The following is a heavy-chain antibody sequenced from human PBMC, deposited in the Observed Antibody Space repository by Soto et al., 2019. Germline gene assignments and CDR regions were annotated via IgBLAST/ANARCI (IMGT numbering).Heavy chain of an antibody. CDR3: ARSMSGSYYHY. CDR1: GGSFSGYY. J-gene: IGHJ4*02. Sequence: SETLSLTCAVYGGSFSGYYWSWIRQPPGKGLEWIGEINHSGSTNYNPSLKSRVTISVDTSKNQFSLKLSSVTAADTAVYYCARSMSGSYYHYWGQGTLVTVSS. V-gene: IGHV4-34*09. D-gene: IGHD1-26*01. CDR2: INHSGST.